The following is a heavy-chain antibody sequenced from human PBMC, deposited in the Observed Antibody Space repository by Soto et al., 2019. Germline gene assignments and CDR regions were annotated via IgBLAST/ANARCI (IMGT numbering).Heavy chain of an antibody. V-gene: IGHV1-69*02. D-gene: IGHD2-2*01. Sequence: SVKVSCKASGGTFSSYTISWVRQAPGQGLEWMGRIIPILGIANYAQKFQGRVTITADKSTSTAYMELSSLRSEDTAVYYCARSSVVVPAAPSPMDYWGQGTLVTVSS. CDR2: IIPILGIA. CDR3: ARSSVVVPAAPSPMDY. J-gene: IGHJ4*02. CDR1: GGTFSSYT.